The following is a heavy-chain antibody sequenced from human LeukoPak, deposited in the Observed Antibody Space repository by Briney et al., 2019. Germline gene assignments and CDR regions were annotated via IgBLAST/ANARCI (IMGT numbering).Heavy chain of an antibody. CDR1: GYTFISYG. V-gene: IGHV1-18*01. D-gene: IGHD3-22*01. CDR3: ARDYYDSSGYQPMDV. CDR2: ISAYNGNT. Sequence: SVKVPCKASGYTFISYGISWVGQPPGQGLEWMGWISAYNGNTNYAQKLQGRVTMTTDTSTSTAYMELRSLGSDDTAVYYCARDYYDSSGYQPMDVWGQGTTVTVSS. J-gene: IGHJ6*02.